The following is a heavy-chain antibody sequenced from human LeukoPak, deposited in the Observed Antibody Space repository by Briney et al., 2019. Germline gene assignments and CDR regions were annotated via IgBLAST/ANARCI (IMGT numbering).Heavy chain of an antibody. CDR1: GYTFTGYY. V-gene: IGHV1-2*02. D-gene: IGHD6-6*01. CDR3: ARGDSSSSSYYYYGMDV. CDR2: INPNSGGT. Sequence: ASVKVSCKASGYTFTGYYMHWVRQAPGQGLEWMGWINPNSGGTNYAQKFQGRVTMTRDTSISTAYMELSRLRSDDTAVYYCARGDSSSSSYYYYGMDVWGQGTTVTVFS. J-gene: IGHJ6*02.